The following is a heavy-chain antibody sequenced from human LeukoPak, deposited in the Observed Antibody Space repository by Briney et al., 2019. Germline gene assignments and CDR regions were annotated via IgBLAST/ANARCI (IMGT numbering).Heavy chain of an antibody. V-gene: IGHV3-30*18. CDR3: AKNPSIWGLRYYFDY. Sequence: PGGSLRLSCAASGFTFSSYGMHWVRQAPGKGLEWVAVISYDGSNKYYADSVKGRFTISRDNSKNTLYLQMNSLRAEDTAVYYCAKNPSIWGLRYYFDYWGQGTLVTVSS. D-gene: IGHD5-12*01. CDR2: ISYDGSNK. J-gene: IGHJ4*02. CDR1: GFTFSSYG.